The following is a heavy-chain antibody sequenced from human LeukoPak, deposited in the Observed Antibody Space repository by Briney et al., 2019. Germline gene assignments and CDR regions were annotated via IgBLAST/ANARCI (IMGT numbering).Heavy chain of an antibody. CDR2: ISGSGHRT. CDR1: GFTFSSYG. D-gene: IGHD2-15*01. CDR3: AKGVVVVAATQYNWFDP. Sequence: GGTLRLSCAASGFTFSSYGVSWVRQAPGKGLEWVSGISGSGHRTYYADSVKGRFTISRDNSKSTLYLQMNSLRAEDTAVYYCAKGVVVVAATQYNWFDPWGQGTLVTVSS. J-gene: IGHJ5*02. V-gene: IGHV3-23*01.